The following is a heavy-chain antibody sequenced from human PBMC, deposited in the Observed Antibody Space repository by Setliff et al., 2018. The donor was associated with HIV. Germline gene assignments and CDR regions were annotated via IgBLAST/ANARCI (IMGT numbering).Heavy chain of an antibody. V-gene: IGHV7-4-1*01. Sequence: ASVKVSCKASYYSFTNFGISWVRQAPGQGLEWMGWINTNTGNPTYAQGFTGRFVFSLDTSVSTAYLQILKAEDTAVYYCARTGPSTDGYNLVIDYWGQGTLVTVSS. CDR3: ARTGPSTDGYNLVIDY. D-gene: IGHD5-12*01. CDR1: YYSFTNFG. CDR2: INTNTGNP. J-gene: IGHJ4*02.